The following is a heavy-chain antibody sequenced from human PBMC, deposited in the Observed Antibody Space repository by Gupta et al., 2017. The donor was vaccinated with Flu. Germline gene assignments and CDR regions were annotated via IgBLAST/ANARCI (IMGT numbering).Heavy chain of an antibody. V-gene: IGHV3-73*02. J-gene: IGHJ4*02. D-gene: IGHD2-8*01. CDR3: TRRDCTDGVCFDF. CDR1: GFSFSGST. CDR2: IGKNNDTYAT. Sequence: EVQLVESGGGLVQLGGSLQLSCAASGFSFSGSTIHLVGQAAGKGLEWVGRIGKNNDTYATAYTASVRGRFTISRDDSRSTAYLHMTSLRTEDTAVYYCTRRDCTDGVCFDFWGQGTLVTVSS.